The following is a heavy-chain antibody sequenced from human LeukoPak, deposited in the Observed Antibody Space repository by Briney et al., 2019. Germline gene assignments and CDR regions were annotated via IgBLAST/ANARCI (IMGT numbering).Heavy chain of an antibody. V-gene: IGHV1-46*01. J-gene: IGHJ5*02. Sequence: ASVKVSCKASGYTFTSYYMHWVRQAPGQGLEWMGIINPSGGSTSYAQKFQGRVTMTRDTSTSTVYMELSSLTSEDTAVYYCARERPTIAARSSNWFDPWGQGTLVTVSS. CDR1: GYTFTSYY. CDR2: INPSGGST. D-gene: IGHD6-6*01. CDR3: ARERPTIAARSSNWFDP.